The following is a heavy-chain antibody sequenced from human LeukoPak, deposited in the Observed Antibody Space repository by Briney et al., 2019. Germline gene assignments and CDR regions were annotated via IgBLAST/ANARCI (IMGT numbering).Heavy chain of an antibody. CDR3: VRAAMPYIINGRRFDY. Sequence: PGESLRLSCAASGFTSSAYDMHWVRQITGGGLEWVSTSGTVGDTFYSDSVKGRFTISRENAKNSVHLQMNSLRVEDSAIYFCVRAAMPYIINGRRFDYWGQGTPVTVSS. CDR1: GFTSSAYD. D-gene: IGHD2-2*01. CDR2: SGTVGDT. J-gene: IGHJ4*02. V-gene: IGHV3-13*04.